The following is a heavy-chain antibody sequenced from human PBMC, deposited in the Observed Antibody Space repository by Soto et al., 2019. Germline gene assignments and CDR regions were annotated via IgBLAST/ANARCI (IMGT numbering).Heavy chain of an antibody. CDR2: INPSGGST. Sequence: AASVKVSCKASGYTFTSYYMHWVRQAPGQGLEWMGIINPSGGSTSYAQKFQGRVTMTRDTSTSTVYMELSSLRSEDTAVYYCARCPYYDFWSGYYRAPFFDYWGQGTLVTVSS. CDR3: ARCPYYDFWSGYYRAPFFDY. CDR1: GYTFTSYY. J-gene: IGHJ4*02. D-gene: IGHD3-3*01. V-gene: IGHV1-46*01.